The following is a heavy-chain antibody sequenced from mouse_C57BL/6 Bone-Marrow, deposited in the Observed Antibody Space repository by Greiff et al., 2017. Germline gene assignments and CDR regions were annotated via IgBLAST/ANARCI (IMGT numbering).Heavy chain of an antibody. J-gene: IGHJ3*01. Sequence: EVQLQQSVAELVRPGASVKLSCTASGFNIKNTYMHWVKQRPEQGLEWIGRIDPANGNTKYAPKFQGKATITADTSSSTAYLQLSSLTSEDSAIYDGDCWRYYGSYRFAYWGQGTLVTVSA. CDR2: IDPANGNT. V-gene: IGHV14-3*01. D-gene: IGHD2-1*01. CDR1: GFNIKNTY. CDR3: DCWRYYGSYRFAY.